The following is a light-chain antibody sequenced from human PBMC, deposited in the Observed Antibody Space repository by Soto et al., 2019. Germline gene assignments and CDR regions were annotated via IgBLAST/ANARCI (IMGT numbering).Light chain of an antibody. J-gene: IGKJ2*01. CDR3: LQDYDFPYT. CDR1: QDIRVD. Sequence: AIQMTQSPPSLSASVGDRVIITCRASQDIRVDVGWLQQRPGHAPNLLIYAASTLHTGVPSTFPGSGSGKDFPSPLNHLQPEDVATYFCLQDYDFPYTFCQGAKLEI. CDR2: AAS. V-gene: IGKV1-6*01.